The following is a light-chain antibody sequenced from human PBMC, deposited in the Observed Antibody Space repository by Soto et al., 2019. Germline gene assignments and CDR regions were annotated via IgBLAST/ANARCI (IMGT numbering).Light chain of an antibody. CDR2: DAS. J-gene: IGKJ4*01. CDR3: QQYNSYPLT. CDR1: QSISSW. V-gene: IGKV1-5*01. Sequence: DIQMTHSPSTLSASVGDRVTITCRASQSISSWLAWYQQKPGKAPKLLIYDASSLESGVPSRFSGSGSGTKFTLTISSLQPDDFATYYCQQYNSYPLTFGGGTKVDIK.